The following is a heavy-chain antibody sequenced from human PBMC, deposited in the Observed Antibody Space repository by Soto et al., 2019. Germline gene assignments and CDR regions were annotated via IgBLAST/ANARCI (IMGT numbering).Heavy chain of an antibody. D-gene: IGHD5-18*01. CDR3: ACIFSGGYGYGFYYYGMDV. CDR1: GGSVSSSSYY. J-gene: IGHJ6*02. CDR2: ICYSGST. Sequence: ASETLSLTCTVSGGSVSSSSYYWGWIRQPPGKGLEWIGSICYSGSTYYNPSLKSRVTISVDTSKNQFSLKLSSVTAADTAVYYCACIFSGGYGYGFYYYGMDVWGQGTTVT. V-gene: IGHV4-39*01.